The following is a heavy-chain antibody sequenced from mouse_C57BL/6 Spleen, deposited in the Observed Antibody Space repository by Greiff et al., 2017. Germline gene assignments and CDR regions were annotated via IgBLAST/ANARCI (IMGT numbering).Heavy chain of an antibody. Sequence: VQLQQSGPGLVQPSQSLSITCPVSGFSLPSYGVHWVRQSPGKGLEWLGVVWRGGSTNYNAAFMSRLSITKDNSKSQVFFQMNSLQADATAIYYCARNAITTVAPDAMDYWGQGTSVTVSS. J-gene: IGHJ4*01. CDR2: VWRGGST. CDR1: GFSLPSYG. D-gene: IGHD1-1*01. CDR3: ARNAITTVAPDAMDY. V-gene: IGHV2-5*01.